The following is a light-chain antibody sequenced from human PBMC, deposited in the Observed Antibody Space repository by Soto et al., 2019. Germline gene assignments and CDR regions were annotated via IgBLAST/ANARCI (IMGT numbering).Light chain of an antibody. J-gene: IGKJ2*01. Sequence: EIVLTQSPATLSLSPGERATLSCRASQSVGTYLAWYQQKSGQAPSLLIYGASNRATGIPARFSGSGSGTDFTLTISRLEPEDFAVYYCQQYGSSHMYTFGQGTKLEIK. CDR3: QQYGSSHMYT. CDR1: QSVGTY. CDR2: GAS. V-gene: IGKV3-11*01.